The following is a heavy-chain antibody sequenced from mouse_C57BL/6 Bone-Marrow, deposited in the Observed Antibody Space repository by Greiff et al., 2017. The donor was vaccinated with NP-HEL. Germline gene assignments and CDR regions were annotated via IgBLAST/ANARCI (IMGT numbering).Heavy chain of an antibody. Sequence: VQLQQSGPELVKPGASVKIPCKASGYTFTDYNMDWVKQSHGKSLEWIGDINPNNGGTIYNQKFKGKATLTVDKSSSTAYMELRSLTSEDTAVYYCARGTYGSSYGYAMDYWGQGTSVTVSS. CDR3: ARGTYGSSYGYAMDY. CDR2: INPNNGGT. J-gene: IGHJ4*01. V-gene: IGHV1-18*01. CDR1: GYTFTDYN. D-gene: IGHD1-1*01.